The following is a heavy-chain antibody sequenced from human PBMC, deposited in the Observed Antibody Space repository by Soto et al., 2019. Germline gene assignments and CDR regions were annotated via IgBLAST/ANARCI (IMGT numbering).Heavy chain of an antibody. D-gene: IGHD3-22*01. V-gene: IGHV1-69*13. Sequence: SVKVSCKASGGTFSSYAISWVRQAPGQGLEWVGGIIPIFGTANYAQKFQGRVTITADESTSTAYMELSSLRSEDTAVYYCARVPPSPNSSGYYPWAFDIWGQGTMVTVSS. CDR2: IIPIFGTA. CDR1: GGTFSSYA. CDR3: ARVPPSPNSSGYYPWAFDI. J-gene: IGHJ3*02.